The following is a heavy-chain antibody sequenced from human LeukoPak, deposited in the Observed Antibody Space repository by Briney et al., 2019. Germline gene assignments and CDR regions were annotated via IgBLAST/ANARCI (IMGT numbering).Heavy chain of an antibody. CDR2: IKQDGSEK. D-gene: IGHD3-10*01. CDR3: ARGPYGSGSSNALYYYYYMDV. CDR1: GFTFSSYW. J-gene: IGHJ6*03. V-gene: IGHV3-7*01. Sequence: GGSLRLSCAASGFTFSSYWMSWVRQAPGKGLEWVANIKQDGSEKYYVDSVKGRFTISRDNAKNSLYLQMNSLRAEDTAVYYCARGPYGSGSSNALYYYYYMDVWGKGTTVTISS.